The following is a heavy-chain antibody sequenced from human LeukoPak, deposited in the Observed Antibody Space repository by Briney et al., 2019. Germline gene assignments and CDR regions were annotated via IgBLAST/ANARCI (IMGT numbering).Heavy chain of an antibody. D-gene: IGHD5-12*01. Sequence: ASVKVSCKASGYTFTSYDINWVRQATGQGLEWMGWMNPNSGNTGYAQKFQGRVTMTRNTSISTAYMELSSLRSEDTAVYYCARDMATVYEAFDIWGQGTMVIVSS. CDR3: ARDMATVYEAFDI. CDR2: MNPNSGNT. CDR1: GYTFTSYD. J-gene: IGHJ3*02. V-gene: IGHV1-8*01.